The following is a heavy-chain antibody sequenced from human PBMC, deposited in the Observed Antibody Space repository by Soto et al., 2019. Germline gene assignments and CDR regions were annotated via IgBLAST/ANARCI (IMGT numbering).Heavy chain of an antibody. CDR2: IYYSGST. CDR3: ARVDSSSPYYYYMDV. CDR1: GGSISSYY. V-gene: IGHV4-59*01. Sequence: SETLSLTCTVSGGSISSYYWSWIRQPPGKGLEWIGYIYYSGSTNYNPSLKSRVTLSVDTSKNQFSLKLSSVTAADTAVYYCARVDSSSPYYYYMDVWGKGTTVTVSS. J-gene: IGHJ6*03. D-gene: IGHD6-6*01.